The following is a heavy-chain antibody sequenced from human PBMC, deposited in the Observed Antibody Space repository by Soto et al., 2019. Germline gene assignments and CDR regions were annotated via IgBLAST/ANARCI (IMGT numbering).Heavy chain of an antibody. D-gene: IGHD3-9*01. CDR2: IKQDGSEK. CDR1: GFTFSSYW. CDR3: ARSRRRYFDTGFYYYYGMDV. J-gene: IGHJ6*02. Sequence: GGSLRLSCAASGFTFSSYWMSWVRQAPGKGLEWVANIKQDGSEKYYVDSVKGRFTISRDNAKNSLYLQMNSLRAEDTAVYYCARSRRRYFDTGFYYYYGMDVWGQGTTVTVSS. V-gene: IGHV3-7*01.